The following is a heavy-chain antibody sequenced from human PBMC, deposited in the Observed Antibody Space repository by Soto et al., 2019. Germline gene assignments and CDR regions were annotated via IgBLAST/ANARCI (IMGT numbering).Heavy chain of an antibody. V-gene: IGHV3-23*01. Sequence: GGSLRLSCAASGFTFSSYAMSWVCQAPGKGLEWLSAISGSGGSTYYADSVKGRFTISRDNSNNTLYLQMNSLRAEDTAVYYCAKNSRYSYGPFGYWGQGTLVTVSS. CDR1: GFTFSSYA. CDR2: ISGSGGST. CDR3: AKNSRYSYGPFGY. J-gene: IGHJ4*02. D-gene: IGHD5-18*01.